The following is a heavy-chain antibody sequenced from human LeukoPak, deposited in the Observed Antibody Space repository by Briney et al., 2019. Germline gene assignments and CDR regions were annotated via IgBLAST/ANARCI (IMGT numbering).Heavy chain of an antibody. J-gene: IGHJ4*02. D-gene: IGHD4-17*01. CDR2: INHSGST. CDR1: GGSFSGYY. Sequence: SETLSLTCAVYGGSFSGYYWSWIRQPPGKGLEWIGEINHSGSTNYNPSLKSRVTISVDTSKNQFSLKLSSVTAADTAVYYCAREGDYGNYFDYWGQGTLVTVSS. CDR3: AREGDYGNYFDY. V-gene: IGHV4-34*01.